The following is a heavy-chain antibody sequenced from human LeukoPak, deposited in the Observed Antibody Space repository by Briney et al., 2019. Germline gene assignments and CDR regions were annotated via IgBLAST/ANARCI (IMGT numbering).Heavy chain of an antibody. Sequence: GESLKISCKGSGYSFTSYWIGWVRQMPGKGLEWMGIIYPGDSDTRYSPSFQGQVTISADKSISTAYLQRSSLKASDTAMYYCARRGYCSSTSCYAGNYYYGMDVWGQGTTVTVSS. CDR2: IYPGDSDT. D-gene: IGHD2-2*03. J-gene: IGHJ6*02. CDR1: GYSFTSYW. V-gene: IGHV5-51*01. CDR3: ARRGYCSSTSCYAGNYYYGMDV.